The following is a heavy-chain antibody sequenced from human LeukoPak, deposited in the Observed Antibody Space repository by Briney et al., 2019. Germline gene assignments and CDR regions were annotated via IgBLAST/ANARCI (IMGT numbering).Heavy chain of an antibody. CDR1: GFTVSSNY. Sequence: GGSLRLSCAASGFTVSSNYMSWVRQAPGKGLEWVSVIYSGGSTYYADSVKGRFTISRDNSKNTLYLQLNRLRAEDTAVYYCARVRGGYPYYFDYWGQGTLVTVSS. CDR2: IYSGGST. V-gene: IGHV3-53*01. CDR3: ARVRGGYPYYFDY. J-gene: IGHJ4*02. D-gene: IGHD5-12*01.